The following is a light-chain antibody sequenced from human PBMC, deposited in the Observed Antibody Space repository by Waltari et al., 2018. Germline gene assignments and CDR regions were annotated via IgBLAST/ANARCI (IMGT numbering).Light chain of an antibody. V-gene: IGKV1-8*01. CDR3: QQYFVYPYT. Sequence: AIRMTQPPSSLAASTGDRVTITCRASQDMSGYLAWYQQKPGKAPNLLVYASSTSQTGVPSRFIGSGSGTAFTLTIDCLQSEDFATYYCQQYFVYPYTFGQGTKLEIK. J-gene: IGKJ2*01. CDR2: ASS. CDR1: QDMSGY.